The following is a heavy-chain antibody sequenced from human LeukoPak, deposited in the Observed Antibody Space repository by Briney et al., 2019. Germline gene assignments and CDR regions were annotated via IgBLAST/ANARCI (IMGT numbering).Heavy chain of an antibody. Sequence: GGSLRPSCATSGVPFNDYGLHWVRQAPGKGLEWVAVIWYDGSNKDYGDSVKGRFAISRDDSKSIVYLQMNSLRAEDTAMYYCATTCRGRGSTSCFSDFDYWGPGTLVTVSS. V-gene: IGHV3-33*01. CDR1: GVPFNDYG. CDR3: ATTCRGRGSTSCFSDFDY. J-gene: IGHJ4*02. CDR2: IWYDGSNK. D-gene: IGHD2-2*01.